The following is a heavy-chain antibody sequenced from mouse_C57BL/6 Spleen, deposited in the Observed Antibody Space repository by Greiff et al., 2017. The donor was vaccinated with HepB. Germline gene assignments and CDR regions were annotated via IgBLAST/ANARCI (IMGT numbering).Heavy chain of an antibody. J-gene: IGHJ2*01. CDR2: INPSTGGT. D-gene: IGHD1-1*02. CDR1: GYSFTGYY. V-gene: IGHV1-42*01. Sequence: DVQLQESGPELVKPGASVKISCKASGYSFTGYYMNWVKQSPEKSLEWIGEINPSTGGTTYNQKFKAKATLTVDKSSSTAYMQLKSLTSEDSAVYYCARRLGSVYYFDYWGQGTTLTVSS. CDR3: ARRLGSVYYFDY.